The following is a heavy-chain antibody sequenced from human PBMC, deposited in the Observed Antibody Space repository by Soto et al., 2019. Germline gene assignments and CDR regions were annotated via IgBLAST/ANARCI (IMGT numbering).Heavy chain of an antibody. CDR1: GFTFSNAW. D-gene: IGHD3-22*01. J-gene: IGHJ3*02. V-gene: IGHV3-15*07. CDR2: IKSKTDGGTT. Sequence: PGGSLRLSCAASGFTFSNAWMNWVRQAPGKGLEWVGRIKSKTDGGTTDYAAPVKGRFTISRDDSKNTLYLQMNSLKTEDTAVYYCTTDPPPYYYDSSGSYDAFDIWGQGTMVTVSS. CDR3: TTDPPPYYYDSSGSYDAFDI.